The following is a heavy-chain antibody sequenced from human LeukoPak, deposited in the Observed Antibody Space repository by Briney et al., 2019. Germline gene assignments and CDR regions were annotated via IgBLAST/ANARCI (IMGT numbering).Heavy chain of an antibody. CDR3: AREGSDSSGWRRGDDAFDI. D-gene: IGHD6-19*01. CDR2: IYCSGST. J-gene: IGHJ3*02. Sequence: PSETLSLTCTVSGGSISSYYWGWIRQPPGKGLEWIGSIYCSGSTYYNPSLKSRVTISVDTSKNQFSLKLSSVTAADTAVYYCAREGSDSSGWRRGDDAFDIWGQGTMVTVSS. CDR1: GGSISSYY. V-gene: IGHV4-39*07.